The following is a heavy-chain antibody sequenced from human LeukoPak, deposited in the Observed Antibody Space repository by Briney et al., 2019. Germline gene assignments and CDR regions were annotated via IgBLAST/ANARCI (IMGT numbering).Heavy chain of an antibody. D-gene: IGHD3-10*01. J-gene: IGHJ4*02. CDR3: TRVHSCGWGQSSYFDY. Sequence: SETLSLTCTVSGGSISSYYWSWIRQSPGKGLEWIGYIYYTGSTNYNPSLKSRVTISVDTSKNQFSLNLRTVTSADTAVYYCTRVHSCGWGQSSYFDYWGQGPLVTASS. CDR1: GGSISSYY. V-gene: IGHV4-59*01. CDR2: IYYTGST.